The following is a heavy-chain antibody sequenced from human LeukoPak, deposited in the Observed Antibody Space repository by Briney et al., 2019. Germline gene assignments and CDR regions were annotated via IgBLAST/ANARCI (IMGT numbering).Heavy chain of an antibody. J-gene: IGHJ5*02. Sequence: PSETLSLTCSVSGGSLNGDSWNWIRQPPEKGLEWIGYIYHSGSTIYNPSLKSRVTISVDTSKNQFSLKVSSVTAADTAVYCCARGLLFGDFWFDPWGQGTLATVSS. CDR1: GGSLNGDS. CDR2: IYHSGST. CDR3: ARGLLFGDFWFDP. D-gene: IGHD3-10*01. V-gene: IGHV4-59*01.